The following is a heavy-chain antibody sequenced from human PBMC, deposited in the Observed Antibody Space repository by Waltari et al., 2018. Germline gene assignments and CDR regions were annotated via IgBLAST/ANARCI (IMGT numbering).Heavy chain of an antibody. CDR1: GGSISSYY. D-gene: IGHD3-22*01. Sequence: QVQLQESGPGLVKPSETLSLTCTVSGGSISSYYWRWIRQPAGKGLEWIGRIYTSGSTNYNPSLKSRVTMSVDTSKNQFSLKLSSVTAADTAVYYCVLYYYDSSGYYLDYWGQGTLVTVSS. CDR2: IYTSGST. J-gene: IGHJ4*02. CDR3: VLYYYDSSGYYLDY. V-gene: IGHV4-4*07.